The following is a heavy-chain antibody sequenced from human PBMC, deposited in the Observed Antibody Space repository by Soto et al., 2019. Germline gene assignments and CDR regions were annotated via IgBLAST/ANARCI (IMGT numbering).Heavy chain of an antibody. Sequence: QVQLQESGPGLVKPSQTLSLTCTVSGDSISYGGYYWTWIRRHPGQGLELLGSIFHSGNTYFSPSLQSRLTLSVDTSKNQFFLNLTSVTAADTAVYYCARSRGKLTGVDYWGQGTLATVSS. D-gene: IGHD3-9*01. CDR1: GDSISYGGYY. CDR2: IFHSGNT. CDR3: ARSRGKLTGVDY. J-gene: IGHJ4*02. V-gene: IGHV4-31*03.